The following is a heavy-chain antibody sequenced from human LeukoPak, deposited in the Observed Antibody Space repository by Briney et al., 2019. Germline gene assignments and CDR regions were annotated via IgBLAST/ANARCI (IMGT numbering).Heavy chain of an antibody. J-gene: IGHJ4*02. V-gene: IGHV3-30-3*01. CDR3: ARNWGSSCDF. CDR1: IFTFNNHA. CDR2: ISFDGANE. Sequence: PGGSLRLSCAASIFTFNNHAMNWVRQAPGKGREWVALISFDGANEYYADSVKGRFTISRDNARNTLSLLMNSLRPEDTAVYYCARNWGSSCDFWGQGTLVTVSS. D-gene: IGHD6-13*01.